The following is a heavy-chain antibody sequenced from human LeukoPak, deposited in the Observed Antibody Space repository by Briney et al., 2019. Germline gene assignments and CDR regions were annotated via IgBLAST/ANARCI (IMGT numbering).Heavy chain of an antibody. D-gene: IGHD3-10*01. Sequence: SETLSLTCTVSGGSISSSSYYWGWIRQPPGQGLEWIGSIYYSGSTYYNPSLKSRVTMSVDTSKNQFFLKVNSVTAADTAVYYCARAVLDNENYYAWFDPWGQGTLVTVSS. CDR3: ARAVLDNENYYAWFDP. CDR1: GGSISSSSYY. V-gene: IGHV4-39*07. CDR2: IYYSGST. J-gene: IGHJ5*02.